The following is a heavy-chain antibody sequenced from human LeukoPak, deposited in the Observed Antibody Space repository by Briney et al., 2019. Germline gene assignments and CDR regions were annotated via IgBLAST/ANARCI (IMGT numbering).Heavy chain of an antibody. J-gene: IGHJ4*02. CDR3: ARGKGEFYYDSSGSFTFDY. CDR1: GGSISSYY. D-gene: IGHD3-22*01. V-gene: IGHV4-59*12. Sequence: SETLSLTCTVSGGSISSYYWSWIRQPPGKGLEWIGYIYYSGSTNYNPSLKSRVTISVDTSKNQFSLKLSSVTAADTAVYYCARGKGEFYYDSSGSFTFDYWGQGTLVTVSS. CDR2: IYYSGST.